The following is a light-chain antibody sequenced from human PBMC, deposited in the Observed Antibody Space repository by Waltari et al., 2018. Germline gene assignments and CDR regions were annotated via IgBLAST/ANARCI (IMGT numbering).Light chain of an antibody. CDR3: QQYHDYPWT. V-gene: IGKV1-8*01. J-gene: IGKJ1*01. CDR1: QGVSTY. Sequence: AIRMTQSPSSLSASIGDRVTISCRANQGVSTYLAWYQQKPGKAPSLLIHAASTLQTGVPSRFSGSGTGTDFTLTITCLQSADFAIYFCQQYHDYPWTFGQGTKVEI. CDR2: AAS.